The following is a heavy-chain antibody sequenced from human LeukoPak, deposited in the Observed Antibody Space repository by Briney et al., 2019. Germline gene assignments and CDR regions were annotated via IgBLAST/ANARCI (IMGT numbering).Heavy chain of an antibody. Sequence: GGSLRLSCTASGFTFSDYYMSWIRQAPGKGLEWISYITSSGTTKYYADSVRGRFTISRDNAKNSLYLQMNSLRAEDTAVYYCAELGITMIGGVWGKGTTVTISS. CDR1: GFTFSDYY. J-gene: IGHJ6*04. V-gene: IGHV3-11*04. CDR2: ITSSGTTK. D-gene: IGHD3-10*02. CDR3: AELGITMIGGV.